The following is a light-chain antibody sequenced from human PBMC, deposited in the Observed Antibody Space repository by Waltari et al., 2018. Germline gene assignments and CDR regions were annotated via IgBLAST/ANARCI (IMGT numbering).Light chain of an antibody. CDR3: QSYDSSLSGSRV. CDR2: GNS. J-gene: IGLJ2*01. Sequence: QSVLTQPPSVSGAPGQTVTIPCTGSSSNIRAGYDVHCHQQPPGTAPKLLMYGNSNRPSGVPDRFSGSKSGTSASLAITGLQAEDEADYYCQSYDSSLSGSRVFGGGTKLTVL. CDR1: SSNIRAGYD. V-gene: IGLV1-40*01.